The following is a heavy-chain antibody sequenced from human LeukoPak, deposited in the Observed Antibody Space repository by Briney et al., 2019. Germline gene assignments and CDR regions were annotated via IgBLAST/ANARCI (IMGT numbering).Heavy chain of an antibody. J-gene: IGHJ4*02. D-gene: IGHD1-26*01. V-gene: IGHV1-69*13. CDR2: IIPIFGTA. CDR1: GGTFSSYA. Sequence: ASVKVSCKASGGTFSSYAISWVRQAPGQGLEWMGGIIPIFGTANYAQKFQGRVTITADESASTAYMELSSLRSEDTAVYYSARDPSGSFNFDYWGQGTLVTVSS. CDR3: ARDPSGSFNFDY.